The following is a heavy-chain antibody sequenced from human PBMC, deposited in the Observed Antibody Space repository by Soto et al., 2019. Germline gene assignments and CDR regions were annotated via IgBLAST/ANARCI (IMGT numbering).Heavy chain of an antibody. D-gene: IGHD3-3*01. Sequence: NPSETLSLTCTVSGGSISSYYWSWIRQPPGKGLEWIGYIYYSGTTDYNPSLKSRVTISVDTSKNQFSLKLSSVTAADTAVYYCAREVIWSGYFDYWGQGTPVTVSS. J-gene: IGHJ4*02. CDR3: AREVIWSGYFDY. CDR1: GGSISSYY. V-gene: IGHV4-59*01. CDR2: IYYSGTT.